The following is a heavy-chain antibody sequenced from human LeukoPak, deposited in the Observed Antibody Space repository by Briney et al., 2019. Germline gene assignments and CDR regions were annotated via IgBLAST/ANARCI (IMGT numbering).Heavy chain of an antibody. Sequence: PGGSLRLSCAASGFTFSSYAMHWVRQAPGKGLEWVAVISYDGSNKYYADSVKGRFTISRDNSKNTLYLQMNSLRAEDTAVYYCARGGVGGDAKYYYMDVWGKGTTVTVSS. CDR1: GFTFSSYA. CDR3: ARGGVGGDAKYYYMDV. V-gene: IGHV3-30*07. J-gene: IGHJ6*03. D-gene: IGHD3-16*01. CDR2: ISYDGSNK.